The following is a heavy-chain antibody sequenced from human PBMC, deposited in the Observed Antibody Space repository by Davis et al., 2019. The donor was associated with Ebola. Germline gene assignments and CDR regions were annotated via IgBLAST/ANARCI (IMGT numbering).Heavy chain of an antibody. D-gene: IGHD2-15*01. J-gene: IGHJ3*02. CDR2: IKQDGSEK. CDR1: GFTFSSYW. CDR3: ARVRGYPADAFDI. V-gene: IGHV3-7*01. Sequence: GGSLRLSCAASGFTFSSYWMSWVRQAPGKGLEWVANIKQDGSEKYYVDSVKGRFTISRDNAKNSLYLQMNSLRAEDTAVYYCARVRGYPADAFDIWGQGTMVTVSS.